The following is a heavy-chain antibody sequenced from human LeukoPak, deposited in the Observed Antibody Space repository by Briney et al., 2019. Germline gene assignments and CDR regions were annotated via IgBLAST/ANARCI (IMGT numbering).Heavy chain of an antibody. CDR2: IYYSGST. CDR1: GGSISSYY. J-gene: IGHJ4*02. D-gene: IGHD2-15*01. V-gene: IGHV4-59*01. CDR3: ARGPGYCSGGSCYFDY. Sequence: SETLSLTCTVSGGSISSYYWGWIRQPPGKGLEWIGYIYYSGSTNYNPSLKSRVTISVDTSKNQFSLKLSSVTAADTAVYYCARGPGYCSGGSCYFDYWGQGTLVTVSS.